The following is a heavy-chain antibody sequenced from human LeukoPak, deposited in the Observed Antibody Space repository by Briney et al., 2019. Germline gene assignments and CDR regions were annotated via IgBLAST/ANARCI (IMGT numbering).Heavy chain of an antibody. D-gene: IGHD1-7*01. J-gene: IGHJ6*02. V-gene: IGHV3-74*01. CDR2: INSDGSST. Sequence: GGSLRLSCAASGFTFSSYWMHWVREAPGKGLVWVSRINSDGSSTSYADSVKGRFTISRDNAKNTLYLQMNSLRAEDTAVYYCARGGTRAQTYYYGMDVWGQGTTVTVSS. CDR1: GFTFSSYW. CDR3: ARGGTRAQTYYYGMDV.